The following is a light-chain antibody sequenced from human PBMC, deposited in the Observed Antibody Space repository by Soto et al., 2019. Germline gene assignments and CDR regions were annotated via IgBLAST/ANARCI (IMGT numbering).Light chain of an antibody. CDR2: DVS. V-gene: IGLV2-14*03. CDR1: SDDIGAFDY. CDR3: SSYTASITV. J-gene: IGLJ2*01. Sequence: QSALTQPASVSGSPGQSSTISCTGTSDDIGAFDYVSWYQQHPGKAPKLMIFDVSDRPSGVSSRFSGSKSGNTASLTISGLQSEDEADYYCSSYTASITVFGGGTKLTVL.